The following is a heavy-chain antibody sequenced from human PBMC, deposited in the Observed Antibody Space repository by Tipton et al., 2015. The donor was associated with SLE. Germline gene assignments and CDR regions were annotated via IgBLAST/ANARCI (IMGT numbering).Heavy chain of an antibody. CDR1: GDSINTHY. CDR3: ARGLRADRSSHFDY. D-gene: IGHD3-22*01. V-gene: IGHV4-59*11. J-gene: IGHJ4*02. Sequence: GLVKPSETLSLTCTISGDSINTHYWSWIRQSPGRGLEWIGYIHYTGVTDYNPSLRSRVTISADTSKNQLSLKLSSVTAADTAVYYCARGLRADRSSHFDYWGQGTLATVSS. CDR2: IHYTGVT.